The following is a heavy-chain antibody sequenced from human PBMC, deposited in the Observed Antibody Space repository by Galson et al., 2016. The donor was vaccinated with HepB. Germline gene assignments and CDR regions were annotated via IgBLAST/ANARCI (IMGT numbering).Heavy chain of an antibody. CDR3: ARGLVASPAGPAWN. J-gene: IGHJ4*02. V-gene: IGHV3-30*03. D-gene: IGHD2-15*01. CDR2: ISYDGWSQ. Sequence: HWVRQAPGKGLEWVAVISYDGWSQNYADSVRGRFTISRDNSKDTLYLQMNTLRVDDTAVYYCARGLVASPAGPAWNWGQGTLVTVSS.